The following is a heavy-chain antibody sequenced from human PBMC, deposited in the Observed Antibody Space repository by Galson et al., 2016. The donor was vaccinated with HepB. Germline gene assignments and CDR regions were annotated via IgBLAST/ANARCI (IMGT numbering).Heavy chain of an antibody. Sequence: SVKVSCKASGYALTDYYIHWVRQAPGQGLEWMGIINPSGGGTSYAQKFQDRVTMTRDTSTSTDYRELSSRRSEATAVYYCAGGFRPSYYYDTSGYPFDPWGQGTLVTVSS. J-gene: IGHJ5*02. CDR1: GYALTDYY. CDR3: AGGFRPSYYYDTSGYPFDP. CDR2: INPSGGGT. V-gene: IGHV1-46*01. D-gene: IGHD3-22*01.